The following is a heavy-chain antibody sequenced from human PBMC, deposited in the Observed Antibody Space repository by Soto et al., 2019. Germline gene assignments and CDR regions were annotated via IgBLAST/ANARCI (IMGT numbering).Heavy chain of an antibody. CDR2: MNPNSGNT. J-gene: IGHJ6*03. CDR3: ARGIAADTVYYYYYMDV. Sequence: ASVKVSGKASGYTFTSYDIHWVRQATGQGLEWMGWMNPNSGNTGYAQKFQGRVTMTRNTSIGTAYMELSSLRSEDTAVYYCARGIAADTVYYYYYMDVWGKGTTVSVSS. CDR1: GYTFTSYD. V-gene: IGHV1-8*01. D-gene: IGHD6-13*01.